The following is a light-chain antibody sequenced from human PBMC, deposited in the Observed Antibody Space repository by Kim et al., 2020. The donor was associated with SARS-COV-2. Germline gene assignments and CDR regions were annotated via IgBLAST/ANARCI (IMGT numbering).Light chain of an antibody. CDR3: QQYGSSPRT. CDR2: GAS. V-gene: IGKV3-20*01. CDR1: QTVSSNS. J-gene: IGKJ1*01. Sequence: EIVLTQSPGILSLSPGERATLSCRASQTVSSNSLAWYQHKPGQAPRLLIYGASSRATGIPDSFSGSGSGTDFTLTISRLEPEDFAVYYCQQYGSSPRTFGQGTKVDIK.